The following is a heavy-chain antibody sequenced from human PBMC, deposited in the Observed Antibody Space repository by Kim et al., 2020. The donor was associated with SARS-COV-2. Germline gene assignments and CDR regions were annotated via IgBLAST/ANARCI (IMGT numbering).Heavy chain of an antibody. CDR3: AREATVLRYFLNWFDP. CDR1: GGSFSGYY. J-gene: IGHJ5*02. V-gene: IGHV4-34*01. D-gene: IGHD3-9*01. CDR2: INHSGST. Sequence: SETLSLTCAVYGGSFSGYYWSWIRQPPGKGLEWIGEINHSGSTNYNPSLKSRVTISVDTSKNQFSLKLSSVTAADTAVYYCAREATVLRYFLNWFDPWGQGTLVTVSS.